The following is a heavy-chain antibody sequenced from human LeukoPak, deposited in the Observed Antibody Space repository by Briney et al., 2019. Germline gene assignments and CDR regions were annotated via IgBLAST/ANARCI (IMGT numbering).Heavy chain of an antibody. D-gene: IGHD1-26*01. CDR2: IEQDGGEI. CDR1: GFTFSIYW. Sequence: GGSLRLFCGASGFTFSIYWMSWVRESRGKSLEWVANIEQDGGEIYYVYSVKGRLSISRDNAQNSLYLHMNSLRAEDTAVYYCVRAKIVGATKNDYWGQGILVTVSS. CDR3: VRAKIVGATKNDY. J-gene: IGHJ4*02. V-gene: IGHV3-7*03.